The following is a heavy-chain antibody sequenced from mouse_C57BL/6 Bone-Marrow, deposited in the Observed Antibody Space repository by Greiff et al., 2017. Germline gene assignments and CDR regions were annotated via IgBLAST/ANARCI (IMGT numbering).Heavy chain of an antibody. Sequence: QVQLQQPGAELVKPGASVKLSCKASGYTFTSYWMHWVKPRPGQGLEWIGMIHPNSGSTNYNEKFKSKATLTVDKSSSTAYMQLSSLTSEDSAVYYCARSGTTVVGFDYGGQGTTRTVSS. CDR1: GYTFTSYW. D-gene: IGHD1-1*01. CDR2: IHPNSGST. V-gene: IGHV1-64*01. CDR3: ARSGTTVVGFDY. J-gene: IGHJ2*01.